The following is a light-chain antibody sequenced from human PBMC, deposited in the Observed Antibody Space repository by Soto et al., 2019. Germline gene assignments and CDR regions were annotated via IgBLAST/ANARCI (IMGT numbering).Light chain of an antibody. Sequence: MQLTQSPSSLSASVGERVTFTCRASQGLSTFLAWYQPKAGKAPKPLIYAASTLQRGVSTRFSGSGSGTDFTLTISSLQPEDSAIYDCQQRHCYPCSFGHGTPVEIK. V-gene: IGKV1-9*01. CDR1: QGLSTF. CDR2: AAS. CDR3: QQRHCYPCS. J-gene: IGKJ5*01.